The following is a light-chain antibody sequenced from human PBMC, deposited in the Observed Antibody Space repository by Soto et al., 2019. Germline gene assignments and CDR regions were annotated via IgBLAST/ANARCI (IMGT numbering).Light chain of an antibody. V-gene: IGKV4-1*01. Sequence: DIVMTQSPDFLAVSLGERATINCKSNQSVLYSSNNKNYLAWYQQKPGQPPKLVIYWASTRESGVPDRFSGSGSGTDFTLTISSLQAEDVAVYYCQQYYNTPFTFGPGTKVDIK. CDR1: QSVLYSSNNKNY. CDR2: WAS. J-gene: IGKJ3*01. CDR3: QQYYNTPFT.